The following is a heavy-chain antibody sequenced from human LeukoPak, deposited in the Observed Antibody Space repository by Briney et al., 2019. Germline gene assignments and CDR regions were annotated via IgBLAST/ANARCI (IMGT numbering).Heavy chain of an antibody. V-gene: IGHV3-23*01. CDR1: GFTFVNYA. D-gene: IGHD4-23*01. CDR2: ISGSGGST. J-gene: IGHJ4*02. Sequence: GGSLRLSCAASGFTFVNYAMSWVRQAPGKGLEWVSTISGSGGSTYYADSVKGRFTISRDNSKNTLYLQMNSLRAEDTAIYYCARDPKAGYGDNGDYWGQGTLVTVSS. CDR3: ARDPKAGYGDNGDY.